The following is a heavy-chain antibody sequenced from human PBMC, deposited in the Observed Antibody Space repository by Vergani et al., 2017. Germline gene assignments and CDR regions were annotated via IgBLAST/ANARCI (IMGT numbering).Heavy chain of an antibody. CDR3: ARGGLYYYGSGSGRIDY. CDR1: GYTFTSYY. V-gene: IGHV1-46*01. CDR2: INPSGGST. D-gene: IGHD3-10*01. Sequence: QVQLVQSGAEVKKPGASVKVSCKASGYTFTSYYMHWVRQAPGQGLEWMGIINPSGGSTSYAQKFQGRVTMTRDTSTSTVYMELSSLRSEDTAVYYCARGGLYYYGSGSGRIDYWGQGTLVTVSS. J-gene: IGHJ4*02.